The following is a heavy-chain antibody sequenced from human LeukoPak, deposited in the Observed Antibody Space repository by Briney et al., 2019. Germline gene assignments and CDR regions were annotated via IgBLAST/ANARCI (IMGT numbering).Heavy chain of an antibody. J-gene: IGHJ5*02. CDR2: IDHSGNT. V-gene: IGHV4-38-2*02. CDR3: ARVEGGGSSRWFDP. Sequence: SETLSLTCTVSGYSISSGYYWGRIRQPPGKGLECIGSIDHSGNTYYNPSLKSRVTISLDTSKNQFSLKLSSVTAADTAMYYCARVEGGGSSRWFDPWGQGTLVTVSS. D-gene: IGHD6-6*01. CDR1: GYSISSGYY.